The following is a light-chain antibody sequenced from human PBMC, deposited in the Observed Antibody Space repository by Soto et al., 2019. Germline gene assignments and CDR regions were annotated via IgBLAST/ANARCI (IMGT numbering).Light chain of an antibody. CDR2: LNSDGSH. CDR1: SGHSSYA. Sequence: QLVLTQSPSASASLGASVKLTCTLSSGHSSYAIAWHQQQPEKGPRYLMKLNSDGSHSKGDGIPDRFSGSSSGAERYLTISSRQSEDEADYYCQTWGTGIRVVFGGGTKVTVL. V-gene: IGLV4-69*01. J-gene: IGLJ2*01. CDR3: QTWGTGIRVV.